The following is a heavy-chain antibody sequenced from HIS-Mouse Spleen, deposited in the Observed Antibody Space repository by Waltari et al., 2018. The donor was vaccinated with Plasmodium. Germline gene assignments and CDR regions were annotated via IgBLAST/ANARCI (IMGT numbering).Heavy chain of an antibody. J-gene: IGHJ6*02. CDR3: ARLYYDFWSGYYPYGMDV. V-gene: IGHV3-30*04. D-gene: IGHD3-3*01. CDR1: GFTFSSYA. CDR2: ISYDGSNK. Sequence: QVQLVESGGGVVQPGRSLRLSCAASGFTFSSYAMHWVRQAPGKGLEWVADISYDGSNKDYADAVKGRFTISRDNSKNTLYLQMNSLRAEDTAGYYCARLYYDFWSGYYPYGMDVWGQGTTVTVSS.